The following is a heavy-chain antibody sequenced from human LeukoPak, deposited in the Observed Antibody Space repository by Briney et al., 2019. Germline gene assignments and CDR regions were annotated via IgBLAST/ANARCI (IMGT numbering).Heavy chain of an antibody. CDR3: TILDAGIDFDY. V-gene: IGHV3-48*03. Sequence: TGGSLRLSCAASGFTFSNCEMNWVRQAPGKGLEWVAHITDTGTTIYCADSVRGRFTISRDNAKNSLYLQMDSLRAEDTAVYYCTILDAGIDFDYWGRGTPVTVSS. CDR1: GFTFSNCE. D-gene: IGHD3-3*01. CDR2: ITDTGTTI. J-gene: IGHJ4*02.